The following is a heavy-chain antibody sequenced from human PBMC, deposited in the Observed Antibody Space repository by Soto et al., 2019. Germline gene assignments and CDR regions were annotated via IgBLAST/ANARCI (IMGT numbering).Heavy chain of an antibody. V-gene: IGHV1-8*01. CDR1: GYTFTSYD. J-gene: IGHJ4*02. Sequence: ASVEVSCKASGYTFTSYDINWVRQATGQGLEWMGWMNPNSGNTDYAQNFQGRVTMTTDTSTTTAYMELSSLRSDDTAVYYCARDRSSSSLWGQGTLVTVSS. D-gene: IGHD3-3*01. CDR3: ARDRSSSSL. CDR2: MNPNSGNT.